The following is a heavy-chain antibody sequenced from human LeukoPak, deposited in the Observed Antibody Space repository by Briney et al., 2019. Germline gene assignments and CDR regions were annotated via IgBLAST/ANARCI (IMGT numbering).Heavy chain of an antibody. CDR2: IYYSGST. Sequence: PSETLSLTCTVSGGTISSYYWSWIRQPPGKGLEWIGYIYYSGSTNYNPSLKSRVTISVDTSKNQFSLKLSSVTAADTAVYYCANIIGDPTYWGQGTLVTVSS. D-gene: IGHD2/OR15-2a*01. CDR1: GGTISSYY. J-gene: IGHJ4*02. V-gene: IGHV4-59*08. CDR3: ANIIGDPTY.